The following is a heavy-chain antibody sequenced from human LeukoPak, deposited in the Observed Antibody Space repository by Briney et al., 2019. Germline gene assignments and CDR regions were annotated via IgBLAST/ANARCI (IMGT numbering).Heavy chain of an antibody. CDR2: IIPIFGTA. D-gene: IGHD5-12*01. J-gene: IGHJ4*02. V-gene: IGHV1-69*05. CDR1: GGTFSSFA. CDR3: ASPSLSVSNGYDSPFVY. Sequence: SVKVSCKASGGTFSSFAISWVRQAPGQGLEWMGGIIPIFGTANYAPNFQGRVMIITDESTSTAYMELSSLRSEDTAVYYCASPSLSVSNGYDSPFVYWGQGTLVTVSS.